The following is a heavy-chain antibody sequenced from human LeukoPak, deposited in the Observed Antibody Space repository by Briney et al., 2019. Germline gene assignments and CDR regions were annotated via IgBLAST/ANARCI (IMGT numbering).Heavy chain of an antibody. Sequence: PPETLSLTCTVSGGSISSTDYYWGWIRQPPGKGLEWIGSMYYSGSAYYNPSLKSRVTISVDTSKSQFSLRLSSVTAADTAVHYCARLSGAYYSDFDYWGQGTLVTVSS. CDR1: GGSISSTDYY. CDR2: MYYSGSA. D-gene: IGHD3-22*01. J-gene: IGHJ4*02. V-gene: IGHV4-39*01. CDR3: ARLSGAYYSDFDY.